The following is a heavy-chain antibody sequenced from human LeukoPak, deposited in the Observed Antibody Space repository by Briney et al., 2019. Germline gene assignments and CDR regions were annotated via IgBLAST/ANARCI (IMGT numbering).Heavy chain of an antibody. D-gene: IGHD1-1*01. CDR2: IIPILGTA. V-gene: IGHV1-69*13. CDR1: GGTFRSYG. Sequence: ASVKVSCKASGGTFRSYGLNWVRQAPGQGLEWMGGIIPILGTAKYAQKLQGRVTITADESTNTGYMELSSLRSEDTAVYYCTRAKRVIFDYWGQRTLVTVSS. J-gene: IGHJ4*02. CDR3: TRAKRVIFDY.